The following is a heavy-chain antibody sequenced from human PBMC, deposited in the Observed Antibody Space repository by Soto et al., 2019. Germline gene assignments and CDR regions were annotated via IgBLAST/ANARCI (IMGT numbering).Heavy chain of an antibody. V-gene: IGHV3-11*06. D-gene: IGHD2-15*01. Sequence: PGESLKISCAGAGFTFGDSYMGWIRQAPGKGLEWLSYISPGSRYPAYADSVKGRFTISRDNAKRSLYLQMMSLTAEDTAIYYCVRGGGGGLFDPWGQGTMVTVSS. CDR1: GFTFGDSY. J-gene: IGHJ5*02. CDR2: ISPGSRYP. CDR3: VRGGGGGLFDP.